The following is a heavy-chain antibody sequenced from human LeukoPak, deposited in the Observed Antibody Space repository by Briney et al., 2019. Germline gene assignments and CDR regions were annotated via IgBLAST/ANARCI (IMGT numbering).Heavy chain of an antibody. CDR3: AKDTSGYVDY. Sequence: GGSLRLSCTASGFIFSNYEMNWVRQAPGKGLEWVSAISGSGGSTYYADSVKGRFTISRDNSKNTLYLQMNSLRAEDTAVYYCAKDTSGYVDYWGQGTLVTVSS. J-gene: IGHJ4*02. D-gene: IGHD6-19*01. CDR2: ISGSGGST. V-gene: IGHV3-23*01. CDR1: GFIFSNYE.